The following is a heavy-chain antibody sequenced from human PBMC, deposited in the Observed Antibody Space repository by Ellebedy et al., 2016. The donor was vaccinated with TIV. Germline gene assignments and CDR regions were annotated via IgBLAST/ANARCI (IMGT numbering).Heavy chain of an antibody. CDR3: ARRGPIRDGYKLFDY. CDR2: INPNSGGT. V-gene: IGHV1-2*02. CDR1: GYTFTGYY. J-gene: IGHJ4*02. Sequence: AASVKVSCKASGYTFTGYYMHWVRQAPGQGLEWMGWINPNSGGTNYAQKFQGRVTMTRDTSISTAYMELSRLRSDDTAVYYCARRGPIRDGYKLFDYWGQGTLVTVSS. D-gene: IGHD5-24*01.